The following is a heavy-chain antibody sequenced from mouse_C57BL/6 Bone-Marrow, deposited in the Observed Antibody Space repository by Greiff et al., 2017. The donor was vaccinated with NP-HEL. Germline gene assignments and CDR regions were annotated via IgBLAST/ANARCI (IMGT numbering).Heavy chain of an antibody. CDR2: IDPENGDT. CDR3: SLITTVVEGLPVAAY. J-gene: IGHJ3*01. Sequence: EVQLQQSGAELVRPGASVKLSCTASGFNIKDDYMHWVKQRPEQGLEWIGWIDPENGDTEYASKFQGKATITADTSSNTAYLQLSSLTSEDTAVYYCSLITTVVEGLPVAAYWGQGTLVTVSA. CDR1: GFNIKDDY. D-gene: IGHD1-1*01. V-gene: IGHV14-4*01.